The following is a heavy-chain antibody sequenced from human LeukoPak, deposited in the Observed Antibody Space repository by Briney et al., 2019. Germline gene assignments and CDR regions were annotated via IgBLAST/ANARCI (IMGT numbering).Heavy chain of an antibody. D-gene: IGHD2-2*01. CDR2: IIPIFGTA. CDR1: GGTFSRYA. V-gene: IGHV1-69*05. Sequence: ASVKVSCKASGGTFSRYAISWVRQAPGQGLEWMGGIIPIFGTANYAQKFQGRVTITTDESTSTAYMELSSLRSEDTAVYYCARSSTLYCSRPSCPNLSNYCGQGTLFTVSS. J-gene: IGHJ4*02. CDR3: ARSSTLYCSRPSCPNLSNY.